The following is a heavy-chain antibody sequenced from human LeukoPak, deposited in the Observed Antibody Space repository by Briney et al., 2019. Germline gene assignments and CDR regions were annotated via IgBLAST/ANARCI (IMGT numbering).Heavy chain of an antibody. CDR3: ARAQYSGSCFDY. D-gene: IGHD1-26*01. CDR1: GGSIGSYF. CDR2: IYYSGAT. V-gene: IGHV4-59*13. J-gene: IGHJ4*02. Sequence: SETLALTCTVSGGSIGSYFWSWVRQAPGTGLDWIGHIYYSGATNYNPSLRSRVTISVDTSKNQFSLKLRSVTAADTAVYYCARAQYSGSCFDYWGQGALVTVSS.